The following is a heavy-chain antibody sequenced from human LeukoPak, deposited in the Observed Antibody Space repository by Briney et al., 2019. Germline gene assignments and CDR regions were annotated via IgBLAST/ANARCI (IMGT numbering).Heavy chain of an antibody. CDR1: GFTVSSND. V-gene: IGHV4-39*01. CDR3: ARLPYDILTGQPPNWFDP. CDR2: IYYSGST. D-gene: IGHD3-9*01. J-gene: IGHJ5*02. Sequence: PGGSLRLSCAASGFTVSSNDMSWVRQAPGKGLEWIGSIYYSGSTYYNPSLKSRVTISVDTSKNQFSLKLSSVTAADTAVYYCARLPYDILTGQPPNWFDPWGQGTLVTVSS.